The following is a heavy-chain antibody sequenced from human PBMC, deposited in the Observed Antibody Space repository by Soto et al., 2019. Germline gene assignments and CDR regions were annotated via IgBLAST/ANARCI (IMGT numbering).Heavy chain of an antibody. CDR3: ASGVGYCGGGSCYPRPLS. J-gene: IGHJ5*02. CDR2: ISGSGAGT. CDR1: GFTFSSYA. Sequence: GGSLRLSCAASGFTFSSYAMSWVRQAPGKGLEWVSTISGSGAGTYDADSVKGRFTISRDNTKNTLYLQMNSLRAEDAAVYFCASGVGYCGGGSCYPRPLSWGQGTLVTVSS. D-gene: IGHD2-15*01. V-gene: IGHV3-23*01.